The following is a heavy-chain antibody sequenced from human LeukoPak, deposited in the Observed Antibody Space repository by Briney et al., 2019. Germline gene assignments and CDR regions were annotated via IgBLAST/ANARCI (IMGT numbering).Heavy chain of an antibody. J-gene: IGHJ5*02. D-gene: IGHD2-2*02. CDR3: ARGGLGYCSSTSCYTLWFDP. CDR2: IYYSGST. V-gene: IGHV4-59*01. Sequence: SETLSLTCTVSGGSISSYYWSWIRQPPGKGLEWIGYIYYSGSTNYNPSLKSRVTISVDTSKNQFSLKLSSVTAADTAVYYCARGGLGYCSSTSCYTLWFDPWGQGTLVTVSS. CDR1: GGSISSYY.